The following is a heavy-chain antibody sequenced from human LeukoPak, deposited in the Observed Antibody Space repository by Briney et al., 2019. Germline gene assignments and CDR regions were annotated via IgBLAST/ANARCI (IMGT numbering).Heavy chain of an antibody. V-gene: IGHV4-59*01. J-gene: IGHJ4*02. CDR1: GGSINSYY. Sequence: PSETLSLTCTVSGGSINSYYWSWIRQPPGRGRGWIGDIYYSGSTIYNPSLKSRVTISVDTSKNQFSLNLRSVTAADTAVYYCARIDYATFDCWGPGTLVTVSS. CDR3: ARIDYATFDC. CDR2: IYYSGST. D-gene: IGHD3-16*01.